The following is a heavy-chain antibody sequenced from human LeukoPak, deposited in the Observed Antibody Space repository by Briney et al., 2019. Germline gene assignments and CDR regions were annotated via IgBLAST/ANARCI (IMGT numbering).Heavy chain of an antibody. Sequence: GESLKISCKGSGYSFTSYWIGWVRQMPGKGLEWMGIIYPGDSDTRYSPSFQGQVTISADKSISTAYLQWSSLKASDTAMYYCARRGRGIAAAGTYYYFDYWGQGTLVTVSS. CDR2: IYPGDSDT. CDR1: GYSFTSYW. D-gene: IGHD6-13*01. CDR3: ARRGRGIAAAGTYYYFDY. J-gene: IGHJ4*02. V-gene: IGHV5-51*01.